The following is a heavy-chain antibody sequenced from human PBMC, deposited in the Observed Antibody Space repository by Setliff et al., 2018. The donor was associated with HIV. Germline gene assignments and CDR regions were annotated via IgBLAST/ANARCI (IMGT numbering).Heavy chain of an antibody. CDR3: ARNPQPTGTPDYYYYYYMDV. Sequence: GASVKVSCKASGGTFSSYAIGWVRQAPGQGLEWMGRIIPIFGTANYAQKFQGRVTITADKSTSTAYMELSSLRSEDTAVYYCARNPQPTGTPDYYYYYYMDVLGKGTTVTVSS. V-gene: IGHV1-69*06. D-gene: IGHD1-1*01. CDR1: GGTFSSYA. J-gene: IGHJ6*03. CDR2: IIPIFGTA.